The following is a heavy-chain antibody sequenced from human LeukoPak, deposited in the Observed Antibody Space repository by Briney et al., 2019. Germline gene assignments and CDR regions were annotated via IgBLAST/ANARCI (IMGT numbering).Heavy chain of an antibody. CDR1: GFTFSRYW. J-gene: IGHJ5*02. CDR2: INPDGSQT. CDR3: ARDLGYGALDP. Sequence: GGSLRLSCAASGFTFSRYWMNWVRQAPGKGLEWVALINPDGSQTHYVDSVKGRFTISRDNAENSLYLQMNSLRADDTAVYYCARDLGYGALDPWGQGTLVTVSS. D-gene: IGHD4-17*01. V-gene: IGHV3-7*01.